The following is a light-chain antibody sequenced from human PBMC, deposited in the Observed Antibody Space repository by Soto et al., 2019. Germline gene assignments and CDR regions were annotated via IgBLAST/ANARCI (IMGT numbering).Light chain of an antibody. Sequence: EIVLTQSPGTLSLSPGERATLSCRVSQPISNNHLTWYQQKPGQTPRLLIYSTSIRATGIPDRFSGSGSGTDFTLTISRLEPEDFAVYFCQHYGTSPLFTFGPGTKLDIK. V-gene: IGKV3-20*01. CDR3: QHYGTSPLFT. CDR1: QPISNNH. J-gene: IGKJ3*01. CDR2: STS.